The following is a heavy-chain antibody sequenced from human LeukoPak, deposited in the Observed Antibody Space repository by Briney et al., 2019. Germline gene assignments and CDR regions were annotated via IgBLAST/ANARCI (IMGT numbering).Heavy chain of an antibody. D-gene: IGHD6-13*01. CDR2: ISGSGGST. V-gene: IGHV3-23*01. CDR3: ARDRWESIAAAGTDWFDP. CDR1: GFTFSSYA. Sequence: GGSLRLSCAASGFTFSSYAMSWVRQAPGKGLEWVSAISGSGGSTYYADSVKGRFTISRDNSKNTLYLQMNSLRAEDTAVYYCARDRWESIAAAGTDWFDPWGQGTLVTVSS. J-gene: IGHJ5*02.